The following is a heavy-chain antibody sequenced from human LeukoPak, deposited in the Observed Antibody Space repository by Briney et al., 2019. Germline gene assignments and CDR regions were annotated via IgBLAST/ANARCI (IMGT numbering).Heavy chain of an antibody. J-gene: IGHJ6*02. CDR1: GYTFTSYD. CDR3: ARGFPPHYYYGMDV. Sequence: ASVKVSCKASGYTFTSYDINWVRQATGQGLEWMGWMNPNSGNTGYAQKFQGRVTMTRNTSISTAYMELSSLRSEDTAVYYCARGFPPHYYYGMDVWGQGTTVTVSS. CDR2: MNPNSGNT. V-gene: IGHV1-8*01.